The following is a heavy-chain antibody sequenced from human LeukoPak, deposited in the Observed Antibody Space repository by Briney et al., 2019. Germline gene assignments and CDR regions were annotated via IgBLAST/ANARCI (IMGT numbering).Heavy chain of an antibody. J-gene: IGHJ4*02. Sequence: GGSLRLSCAASGFTFSSYGMHWVRQAPGKGLEGVAVISYDDTNKYYVDSVKGRFTISRDNSKNTLYLQMNSLRADDTAVYYCAKPSSGMQLWLGFDFWGQGTLVTVSS. V-gene: IGHV3-30*18. CDR1: GFTFSSYG. CDR2: ISYDDTNK. D-gene: IGHD5-18*01. CDR3: AKPSSGMQLWLGFDF.